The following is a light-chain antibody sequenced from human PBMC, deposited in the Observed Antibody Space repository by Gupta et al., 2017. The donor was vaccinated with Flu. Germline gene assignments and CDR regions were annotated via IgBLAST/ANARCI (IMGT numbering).Light chain of an antibody. CDR2: AAS. CDR1: QCIDRF. CDR3: QQTNGTLLT. V-gene: IGKV1-39*01. J-gene: IGKJ1*01. Sequence: IQMTQSPSSLSASVGDRVTITCWASQCIDRFLNWYQQKPGKAPKLLIYAASRLESGVPSRFGGMGSGKDFTSPLRSLQPEDFATYYCQQTNGTLLTFGQGTKVEIK.